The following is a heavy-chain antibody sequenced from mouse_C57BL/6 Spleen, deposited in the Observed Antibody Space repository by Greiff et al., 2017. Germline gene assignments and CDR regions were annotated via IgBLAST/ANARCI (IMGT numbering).Heavy chain of an antibody. CDR2: IDPETGGT. CDR3: TRSDTTVVDWYFDV. D-gene: IGHD1-1*01. Sequence: VKLQESGAELVRPGASVTLSCKASGYTFTDYEMHWVKQTPVHGLEWIGAIDPETGGTAYNQKFKGKAILTADKSSSTAYMARRSLTSEDYAVYYCTRSDTTVVDWYFDVWGTGTTVTVSS. J-gene: IGHJ1*03. CDR1: GYTFTDYE. V-gene: IGHV1-15*01.